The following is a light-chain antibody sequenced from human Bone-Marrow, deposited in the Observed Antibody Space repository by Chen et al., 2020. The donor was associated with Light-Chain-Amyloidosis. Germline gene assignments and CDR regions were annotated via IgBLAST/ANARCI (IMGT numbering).Light chain of an antibody. Sequence: SYELPQPPSVSVSPEQPARITCSGDDLPTKYAYWYQQKPGQAPVLVIHRDTERPSGISERFSGSSSGTTATLTISGVQAEDEADYHCQSADSSGTYEVIFGGGTKLTVL. CDR3: QSADSSGTYEVI. CDR2: RDT. V-gene: IGLV3-25*03. CDR1: DLPTKY. J-gene: IGLJ2*01.